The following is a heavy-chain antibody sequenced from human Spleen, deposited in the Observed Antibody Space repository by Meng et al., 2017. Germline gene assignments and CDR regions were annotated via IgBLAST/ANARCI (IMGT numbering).Heavy chain of an antibody. J-gene: IGHJ4*02. V-gene: IGHV4-34*04. Sequence: QVQQQRCGGGLLNPSQSLSLTCVVSGGSFSSSYWSWIRQPPGKGLEWLGKINHSANTNNNPSLDGRATISVDTSQNNLYLKLSSVTAADAAVYYCARGPTTMAHDFDYWGQGTLVTVSS. CDR3: ARGPTTMAHDFDY. D-gene: IGHD4-11*01. CDR2: INHSANT. CDR1: GGSFSSSY.